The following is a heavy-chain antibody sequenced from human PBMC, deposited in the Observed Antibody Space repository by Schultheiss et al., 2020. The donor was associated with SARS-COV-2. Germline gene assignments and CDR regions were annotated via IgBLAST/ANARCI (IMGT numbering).Heavy chain of an antibody. CDR1: GFTFSDHY. Sequence: GGSLRLSCAVSGFTFSDHYMDWVRQAPGKGLEWVGRIRNKANSYTKEYAASVKGRFIISRDDSQNSLYLQMNSLKTEDTAVYYCARAYCSTTRCYKSDYYGMDVWGQGTTVTVSS. V-gene: IGHV3-72*01. J-gene: IGHJ6*02. D-gene: IGHD2-2*02. CDR3: ARAYCSTTRCYKSDYYGMDV. CDR2: IRNKANSYTK.